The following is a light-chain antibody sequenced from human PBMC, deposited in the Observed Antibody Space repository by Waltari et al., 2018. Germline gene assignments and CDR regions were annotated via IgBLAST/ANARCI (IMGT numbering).Light chain of an antibody. CDR1: SCGVGVFNY. CDR2: DVS. J-gene: IGLJ2*01. Sequence: SARPQPASVSGSPGQPLTIPSPGTSCGVGVFNYVPWYQQHPGKAPKPMIYDVSNRHPGLSIRVSVSKSGNTASLTISGLQAEDKAEYYCSSYISSSTLELFGGGTSLTVL. V-gene: IGLV2-14*03. CDR3: SSYISSSTLEL.